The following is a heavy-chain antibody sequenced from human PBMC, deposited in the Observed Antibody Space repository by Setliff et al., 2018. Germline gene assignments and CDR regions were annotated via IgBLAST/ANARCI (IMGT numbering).Heavy chain of an antibody. CDR3: ARAPRLEWLLPTFDS. CDR2: INNYNGNT. D-gene: IGHD3-3*01. V-gene: IGHV1-18*01. CDR1: GYTFISYG. J-gene: IGHJ4*02. Sequence: ASVKVSCKTSGYTFISYGISWVRQAPGQGLEWMGWINNYNGNTDYAQNIQGRVTMTTDTSTSTAYMELRSLRSNDTAVYYCARAPRLEWLLPTFDSWGQGTLVTVSS.